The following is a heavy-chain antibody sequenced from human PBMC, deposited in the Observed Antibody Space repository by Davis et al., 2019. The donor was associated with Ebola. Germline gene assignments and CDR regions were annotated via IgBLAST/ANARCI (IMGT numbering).Heavy chain of an antibody. J-gene: IGHJ4*02. CDR2: ISVSSDTT. D-gene: IGHD4-17*01. Sequence: PGGSLRLSCAASGFTFSDYVMNWVRQAPGKGLEWVSTISVSSDTTVYADSVKGRFTMSRENSKNTLYLQMNSLKTEDTAVYYCTSTVTNGDYWGQGTLVTVSS. CDR3: TSTVTNGDY. V-gene: IGHV3-23*01. CDR1: GFTFSDYV.